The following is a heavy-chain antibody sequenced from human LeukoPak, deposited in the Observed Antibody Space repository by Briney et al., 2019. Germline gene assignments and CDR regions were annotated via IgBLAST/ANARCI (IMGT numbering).Heavy chain of an antibody. J-gene: IGHJ3*02. CDR1: GLPFTNHA. V-gene: IGHV3-23*01. CDR3: AAWEDCDSLSGYYVPDI. CDR2: LTRSDGSS. Sequence: GGSLRLSCGASGLPFTNHAMRGLPQAPGKGLEWVSALTRSDGSSYYADSVTGRFTSSRVNSKDPLYLELNSLRAEDTAVDYCAAWEDCDSLSGYYVPDIWGQGTMVTVSS. D-gene: IGHD3-9*01.